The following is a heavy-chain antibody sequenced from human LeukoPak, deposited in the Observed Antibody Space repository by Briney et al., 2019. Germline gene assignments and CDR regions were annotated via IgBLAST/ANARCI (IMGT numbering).Heavy chain of an antibody. Sequence: PGGSLRLSCAASGFTFSSYGMHWVRQAPGKGLEWVAFIRYDGSNKYYADSVKGRFTISRDNSKNTLYLQMNSLRAEDTAVYYCAKDLPQTNYYDSSGYYRYWGQGTLVTVSS. CDR1: GFTFSSYG. D-gene: IGHD3-22*01. CDR2: IRYDGSNK. V-gene: IGHV3-30*02. CDR3: AKDLPQTNYYDSSGYYRY. J-gene: IGHJ4*02.